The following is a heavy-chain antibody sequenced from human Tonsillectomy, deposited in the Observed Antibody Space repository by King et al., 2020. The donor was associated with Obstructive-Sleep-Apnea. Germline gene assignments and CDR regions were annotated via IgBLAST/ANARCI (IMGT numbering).Heavy chain of an antibody. Sequence: QLVQSGAEVKKPGESLKISCKGSGYSFTSYWIAWVRQMPGKGLEWMGIIYPGDSDTRYIPSFQGQVTISADKSISTAYLQWSSLKASDTAMYYRARIKSYYASGDWYFDLWGRGTLVTVSS. CDR3: ARIKSYYASGDWYFDL. V-gene: IGHV5-51*01. D-gene: IGHD3-10*01. CDR2: IYPGDSDT. J-gene: IGHJ2*01. CDR1: GYSFTSYW.